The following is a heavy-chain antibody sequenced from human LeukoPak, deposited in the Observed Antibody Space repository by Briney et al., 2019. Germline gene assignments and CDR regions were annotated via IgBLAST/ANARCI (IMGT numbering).Heavy chain of an antibody. CDR1: GFTFSSYA. CDR2: ISGSGSST. D-gene: IGHD6-19*01. V-gene: IGHV3-23*01. J-gene: IGHJ4*02. Sequence: GGSLRLSCAASGFTFSSYAMSWVRQAPGKGLEWVSPISGSGSSTYYADSVKGRFTISRDNSKNTLYLQMNSLRAEDTAVYYCAKGVAVASPYYFDYWAREPWSPSPQ. CDR3: AKGVAVASPYYFDY.